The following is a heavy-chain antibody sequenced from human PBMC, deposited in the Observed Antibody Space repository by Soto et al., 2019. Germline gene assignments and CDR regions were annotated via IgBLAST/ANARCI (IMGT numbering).Heavy chain of an antibody. CDR3: ARAMGGYSYGAYYYGMDV. D-gene: IGHD5-18*01. CDR2: IYHSGST. Sequence: SETLSLTCAVSGGSISSSNWWSWVSQPPGKGLEWIGEIYHSGSTNYNPSLKSRVTISVDKSKNQFPLKLSSVTAADTAVYYCARAMGGYSYGAYYYGMDVWGQGTTVT. V-gene: IGHV4-4*02. CDR1: GGSISSSNW. J-gene: IGHJ6*02.